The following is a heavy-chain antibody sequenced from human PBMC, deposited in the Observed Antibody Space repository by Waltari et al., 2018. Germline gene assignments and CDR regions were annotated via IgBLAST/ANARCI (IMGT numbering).Heavy chain of an antibody. J-gene: IGHJ4*02. V-gene: IGHV1-69*01. D-gene: IGHD2-15*01. CDR3: ARGVNGGNTLGIDY. CDR1: GGTFSSYA. CDR2: IIPICGTA. Sequence: QVQLVQSGAEVKKPGSSVKVSCKASGGTFSSYAISGVRKAPGQGLEWMGGIIPICGTANYAQKFQGSVTITADESTSTAYMELSSLRSEDTAVYYCARGVNGGNTLGIDYWGQGTLVTVSS.